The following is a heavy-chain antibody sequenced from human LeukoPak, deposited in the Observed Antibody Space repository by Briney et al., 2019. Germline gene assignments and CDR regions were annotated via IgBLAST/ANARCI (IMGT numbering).Heavy chain of an antibody. CDR3: ARGDFPSSGGPIPWDY. V-gene: IGHV1-8*02. CDR1: GYTFTNYD. Sequence: GASVKVSCKASGYTFTNYDIHWVRQANGQGLEWMGYMNPNNGDTGYALKFQGRVTMTRNTSISTAYMELSGLRYEDTAVYFCARGDFPSSGGPIPWDYWGQGTLVTVSP. J-gene: IGHJ4*02. D-gene: IGHD3-16*01. CDR2: MNPNNGDT.